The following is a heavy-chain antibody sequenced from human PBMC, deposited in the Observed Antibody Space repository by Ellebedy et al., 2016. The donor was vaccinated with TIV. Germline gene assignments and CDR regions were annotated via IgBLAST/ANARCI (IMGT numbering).Heavy chain of an antibody. CDR2: ISSSSSYT. CDR3: ARVGKVSKLFGGVIVPRWFDP. D-gene: IGHD3-16*02. Sequence: GESLKISCAVSGFTFSNYWMGWVRQAPGKGLEWVSYISSSSSYTNYADSVKGRFTISRDNAKNSLYLQMNSLRAEDTAVYYCARVGKVSKLFGGVIVPRWFDPWGQGTLVTVSS. CDR1: GFTFSNYW. J-gene: IGHJ5*02. V-gene: IGHV3-11*06.